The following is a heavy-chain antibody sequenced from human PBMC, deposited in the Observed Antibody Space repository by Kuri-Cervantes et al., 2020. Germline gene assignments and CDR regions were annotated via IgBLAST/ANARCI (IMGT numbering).Heavy chain of an antibody. Sequence: SVKVSCKASGYTFTSYDVSWVRQAPGQGLEWMGWMNPNSGNTGYAQNFQGWVTMTRDTSISTVYMEVSRLRSDDTAVYYCARILSGYDQIDYWGQGTLVTVSS. CDR2: MNPNSGNT. V-gene: IGHV1-8*01. CDR1: GYTFTSYD. CDR3: ARILSGYDQIDY. J-gene: IGHJ4*02. D-gene: IGHD3-22*01.